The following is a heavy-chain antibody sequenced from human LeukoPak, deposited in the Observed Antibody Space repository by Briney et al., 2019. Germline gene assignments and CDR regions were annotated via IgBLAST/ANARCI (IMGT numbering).Heavy chain of an antibody. V-gene: IGHV3-48*03. D-gene: IGHD3-22*01. CDR3: ARDYDSSGHYYISFDY. Sequence: PGGSLRLSCAASGFTFSSYEMNWVRQAPGKGLEWVSYISSTGYTIYYAGSVKGRFTISRDNAKNSLYLQMKSLRAEDTAVYYCARDYDSSGHYYISFDYWGQGTLVTVSS. J-gene: IGHJ4*02. CDR1: GFTFSSYE. CDR2: ISSTGYTI.